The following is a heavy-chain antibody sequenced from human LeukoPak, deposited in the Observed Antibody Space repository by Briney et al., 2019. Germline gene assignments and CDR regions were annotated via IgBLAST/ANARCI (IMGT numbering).Heavy chain of an antibody. CDR2: IIPIFGTV. Sequence: ASVKVSCKASGGTFSSYAISWVRQAPGQGLEWMGGIIPIFGTVNYAQKFQGRVTITADESTSTAYVELSSLRSEDTAVYYCARDRTAYDYIWGSYRHFDYWGQGTLVTVSS. CDR3: ARDRTAYDYIWGSYRHFDY. V-gene: IGHV1-69*13. CDR1: GGTFSSYA. J-gene: IGHJ4*02. D-gene: IGHD3-16*02.